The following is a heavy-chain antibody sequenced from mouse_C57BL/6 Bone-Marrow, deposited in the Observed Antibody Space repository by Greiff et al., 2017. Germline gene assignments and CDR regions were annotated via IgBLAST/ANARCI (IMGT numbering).Heavy chain of an antibody. J-gene: IGHJ1*03. V-gene: IGHV1-55*01. D-gene: IGHD1-1*01. CDR3: ASYYYGSSHWYFDV. CDR2: IYPGSGST. CDR1: GYTFTSYW. Sequence: QVQLQQPGAELVKPGASVKMSCKASGYTFTSYWITWVKQRPGQGLEWIGDIYPGSGSTNYNEKFKSKATLTVDTSSSPAYMQLSSLTSEDSAVYYCASYYYGSSHWYFDVWGTGTTVTVSS.